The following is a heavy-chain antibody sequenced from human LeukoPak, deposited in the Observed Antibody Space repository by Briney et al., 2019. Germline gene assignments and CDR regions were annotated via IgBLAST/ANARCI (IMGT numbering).Heavy chain of an antibody. CDR1: GFTFSSYA. CDR3: ARSGRIAAPVDY. V-gene: IGHV4-38-2*01. J-gene: IGHJ4*02. CDR2: IYYSGST. Sequence: GSLRLSCAASGFTFSSYAMSWVRQPPGKGLEWIGSIYYSGSTYYNPSLKSRVTISVDTSKNQFSLKLSPVTAADTAVYYCARSGRIAAPVDYWGQGTLVTVSS. D-gene: IGHD6-13*01.